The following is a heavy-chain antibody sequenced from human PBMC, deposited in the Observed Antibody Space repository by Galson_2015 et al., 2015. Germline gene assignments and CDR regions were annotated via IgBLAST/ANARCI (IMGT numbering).Heavy chain of an antibody. CDR3: ARDRGLLDH. CDR1: GFIVSSYW. J-gene: IGHJ4*02. Sequence: SLRLSCAASGFIVSSYWTSWVRQAPGKGPEWVGNINEDGGETYYVDSVKGRFTISKDNAKNSVYLQMNSLRAEDTAVYYCARDRGLLDHWGLGTLVTVSS. V-gene: IGHV3-7*05. D-gene: IGHD3-10*01. CDR2: INEDGGET.